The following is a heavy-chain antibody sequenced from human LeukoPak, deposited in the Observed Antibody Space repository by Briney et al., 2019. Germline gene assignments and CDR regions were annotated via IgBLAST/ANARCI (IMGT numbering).Heavy chain of an antibody. V-gene: IGHV1-8*01. D-gene: IGHD3-10*01. CDR1: GYTFTSYD. CDR3: ARGRSSMVRGVIIS. Sequence: ASVKVSCKASGYTFTSYDINWVRQAPGQGLEWMGWMNPNSGNTAYAQKFQGRVTMTRNTSISTAYMELSSLGSEDAAVYYCARGRSSMVRGVIISWGQGTLVTVSS. CDR2: MNPNSGNT. J-gene: IGHJ5*02.